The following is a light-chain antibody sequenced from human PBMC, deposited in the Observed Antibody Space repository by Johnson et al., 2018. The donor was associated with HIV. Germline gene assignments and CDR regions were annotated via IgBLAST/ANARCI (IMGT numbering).Light chain of an antibody. CDR1: SSNIGNNY. Sequence: QSMLTQPPSVSAAPGQKVTIPCSGSSSNIGNNYVSWYQHLPGTAPKLLIYENNKRPSGSPDRFSGSKSGTSATLDITGLQTGDEADYYCGTWDSSLSVSYVFGCGTQVTVL. CDR3: GTWDSSLSVSYV. J-gene: IGLJ1*01. V-gene: IGLV1-51*02. CDR2: ENN.